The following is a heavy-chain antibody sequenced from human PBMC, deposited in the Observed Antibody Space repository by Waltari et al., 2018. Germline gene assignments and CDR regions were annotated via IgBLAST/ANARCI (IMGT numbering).Heavy chain of an antibody. CDR1: GFNFGNYA. J-gene: IGHJ6*02. CDR3: AKDQWTGDYYYGMDV. Sequence: QVQLVESGGGVVQPARSLRLSCAASGFNFGNYAMHWVRQAPGKGLEWVALISFDGSNEDYSDSVKGRFTISRDNSKNTLFLQMSRLRAEDTAMYYCAKDQWTGDYYYGMDVWGQGTTVTVSS. D-gene: IGHD7-27*01. V-gene: IGHV3-30*18. CDR2: ISFDGSNE.